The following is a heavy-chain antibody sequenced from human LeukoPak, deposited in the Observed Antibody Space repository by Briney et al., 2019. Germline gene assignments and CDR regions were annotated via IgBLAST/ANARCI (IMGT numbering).Heavy chain of an antibody. CDR3: ARDPFSGSYRDY. D-gene: IGHD3-10*01. CDR1: GGSISSYY. CDR2: IFYTGST. V-gene: IGHV4-59*12. Sequence: SETLSLTCTVSGGSISSYYWSWIRQPPGKGLEWIGDIFYTGSTNYNPSLKSRVTISVDTSKNHFSLKLSSVTAADTAVYYCARDPFSGSYRDYWGQGTLVTVSS. J-gene: IGHJ4*02.